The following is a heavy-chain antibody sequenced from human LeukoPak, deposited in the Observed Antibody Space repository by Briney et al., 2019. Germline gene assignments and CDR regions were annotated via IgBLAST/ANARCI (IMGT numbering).Heavy chain of an antibody. V-gene: IGHV4-34*01. Sequence: SETLSLTCAVYGGSFSGYYWSWIRQPPGKGLEWIGEINHSGSTNYNPSLKSRVTISVDTSKNQFSLKLSSVTAADTAVYYCARGFNPYYYGSGSYYPFDYWGQGTLVTVSS. CDR1: GGSFSGYY. D-gene: IGHD3-10*01. CDR3: ARGFNPYYYGSGSYYPFDY. J-gene: IGHJ4*02. CDR2: INHSGST.